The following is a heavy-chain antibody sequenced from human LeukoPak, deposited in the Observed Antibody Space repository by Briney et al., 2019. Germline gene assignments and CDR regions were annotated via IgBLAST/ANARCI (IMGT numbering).Heavy chain of an antibody. CDR1: GGSVSTNTYY. Sequence: SETLSLTCTVSGGSVSTNTYYWSWIRQPPGKGLEWIGYIYYSGSTNYNPSLKSRVTISVDTSKNQFSLKLSSVTAADTAVYYCAREYDILTGYTGGFDYWGQGTLVTVSS. CDR2: IYYSGST. V-gene: IGHV4-61*01. J-gene: IGHJ4*02. CDR3: AREYDILTGYTGGFDY. D-gene: IGHD3-9*01.